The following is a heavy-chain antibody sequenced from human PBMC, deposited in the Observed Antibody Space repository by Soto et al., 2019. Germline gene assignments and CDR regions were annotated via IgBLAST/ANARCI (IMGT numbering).Heavy chain of an antibody. CDR3: AKRGVAVAATDWFDP. CDR2: ISGSGGDT. Sequence: EVQLLESGGGLAQPGGSLRLSCAASGFTFSSYAMSWVRQAPGKGLEWVSSISGSGGDTYYADSVKGRFSISRDNSKNPLYLQMNSLRAEDTAIYHCAKRGVAVAATDWFDPWGQGPLVTVSS. CDR1: GFTFSSYA. J-gene: IGHJ5*02. D-gene: IGHD6-19*01. V-gene: IGHV3-23*01.